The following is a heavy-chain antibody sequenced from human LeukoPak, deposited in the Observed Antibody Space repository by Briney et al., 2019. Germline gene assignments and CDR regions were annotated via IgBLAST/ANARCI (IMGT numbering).Heavy chain of an antibody. D-gene: IGHD5-12*01. V-gene: IGHV3-53*01. J-gene: IGHJ4*02. CDR3: ARGQRDSGYGLDAFDY. CDR1: GFTVSSNY. Sequence: GGSLRLSCAASGFTVSSNYMSWVRQAPGKGLEWVSVIYSGGSTYYADSVKGRFTISRDNSKNTLYLQMNSLRAEDTAVYYCARGQRDSGYGLDAFDYWGQGTLVTVSS. CDR2: IYSGGST.